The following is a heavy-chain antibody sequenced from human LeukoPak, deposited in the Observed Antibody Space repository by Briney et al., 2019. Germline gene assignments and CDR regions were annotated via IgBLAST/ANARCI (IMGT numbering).Heavy chain of an antibody. Sequence: SETLSLTCAVSGGSISSSNWWSWVRQPPGKGLEWFGEIYHSGSTNYNPSLKSRVTISVDRSKNQFSLRLSSVTAADTAVYYCARRGYCSGGSCFPFDYWGQGTLVTVSS. CDR2: IYHSGST. D-gene: IGHD2-15*01. V-gene: IGHV4-4*02. CDR3: ARRGYCSGGSCFPFDY. CDR1: GGSISSSNW. J-gene: IGHJ4*02.